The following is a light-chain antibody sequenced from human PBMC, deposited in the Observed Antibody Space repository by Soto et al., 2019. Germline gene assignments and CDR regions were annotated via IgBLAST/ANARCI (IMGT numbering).Light chain of an antibody. CDR3: ISYAGSSIWV. CDR2: DVS. Sequence: QSALTQPPSASGSPGQSVTISCTGTSSDVGAYNYVSWYQQHPGKAPKLMIYDVSKRPSGVPDRFSGSKSGNTASLPVSGLQAEDEADFYCISYAGSSIWVFGGGTKRTVL. CDR1: SSDVGAYNY. V-gene: IGLV2-8*01. J-gene: IGLJ3*02.